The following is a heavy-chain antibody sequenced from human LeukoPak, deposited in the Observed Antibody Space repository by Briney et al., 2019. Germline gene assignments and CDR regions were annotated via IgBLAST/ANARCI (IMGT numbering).Heavy chain of an antibody. D-gene: IGHD3-16*02. CDR2: INHSGST. CDR1: GGSFSGYY. CDR3: ARAGVRDYVWGSYRPNYNWFDP. V-gene: IGHV4-34*01. Sequence: SETLSLTCAVYGGSFSGYYWSWIRQPPGKGLEWIGEINHSGSTNYNPSLKSRVTISVDTSKNQFSLKLSSVTAADTAVYYCARAGVRDYVWGSYRPNYNWFDPWGQGTLVTVSS. J-gene: IGHJ5*02.